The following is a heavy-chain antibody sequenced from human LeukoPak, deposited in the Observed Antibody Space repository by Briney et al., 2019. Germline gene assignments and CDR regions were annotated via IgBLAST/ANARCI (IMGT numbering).Heavy chain of an antibody. V-gene: IGHV3-21*01. Sequence: GGSLRLSCAASRFTFSSYNMNWVRQAPGKGLEWVSSISSSSSYIYYADSVKGRFTISRDNAKNSLYLQMNSLRAEDTAVYYCARGVSGSYSVGYWGQGTLVTVSP. CDR2: ISSSSSYI. J-gene: IGHJ4*02. D-gene: IGHD1-26*01. CDR1: RFTFSSYN. CDR3: ARGVSGSYSVGY.